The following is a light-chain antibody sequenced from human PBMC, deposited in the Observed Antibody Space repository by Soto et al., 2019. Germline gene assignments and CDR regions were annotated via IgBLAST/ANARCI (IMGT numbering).Light chain of an antibody. J-gene: IGLJ1*01. CDR1: SSDVGGYNY. CDR2: EVS. Sequence: QSALTQPASVSGSPGQSITISCTGTSSDVGGYNYVSWYQQHPGKAPKLMIYEVSNRPSGVSNRFSGSKSGYTASLTISGLHAEDEADYYCSTYTSSSLLYVFGTGTNVTVL. V-gene: IGLV2-14*01. CDR3: STYTSSSLLYV.